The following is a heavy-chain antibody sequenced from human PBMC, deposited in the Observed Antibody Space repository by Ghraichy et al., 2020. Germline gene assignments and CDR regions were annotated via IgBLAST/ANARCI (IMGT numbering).Heavy chain of an antibody. J-gene: IGHJ4*02. CDR2: INSNGKAT. CDR1: GISFSSHW. Sequence: GGSLRLSCAASGISFSSHWMNWVRQAPGEGLLWVSRINSNGKATSYADSVNGRFTISRDNAKNTLYLQMNSLRVEDTAIYYCVRDPFVPGDCWGQGTLVTVSS. V-gene: IGHV3-74*01. D-gene: IGHD3-10*02. CDR3: VRDPFVPGDC.